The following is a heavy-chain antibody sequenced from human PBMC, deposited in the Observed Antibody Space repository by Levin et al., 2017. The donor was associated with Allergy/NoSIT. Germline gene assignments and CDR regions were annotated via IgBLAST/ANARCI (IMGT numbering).Heavy chain of an antibody. CDR1: GFTFSSYA. D-gene: IGHD1-26*01. J-gene: IGHJ3*02. CDR2: ISGSGGST. CDR3: AKDTARIIVGATICAFDI. Sequence: GGSLRLSCAASGFTFSSYAMSWVRQAPGKGLEWVSAISGSGGSTYYADSVKGRFTISRDNSKNTLYLQMNSLRAEDTAVYYCAKDTARIIVGATICAFDIWGQGTMVTVSS. V-gene: IGHV3-23*01.